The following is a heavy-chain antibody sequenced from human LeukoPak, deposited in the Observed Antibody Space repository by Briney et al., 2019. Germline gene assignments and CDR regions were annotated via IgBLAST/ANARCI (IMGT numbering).Heavy chain of an antibody. CDR3: ARVPRSYYYYYYMDV. CDR1: GYSISSGYY. CDR2: IYYNGSS. Sequence: SETLSLTCTVSGYSISSGYYWGWIRQPPGKGLEWLGYIYYNGSSNYNPSLKSRVTMSADTSKNQFSLKLSSVTAADTAVYYCARVPRSYYYYYYMDVWGKGTTVTVSS. V-gene: IGHV4-38-2*02. J-gene: IGHJ6*03.